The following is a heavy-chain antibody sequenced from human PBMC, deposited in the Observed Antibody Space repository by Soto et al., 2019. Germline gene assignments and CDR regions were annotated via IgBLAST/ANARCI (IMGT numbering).Heavy chain of an antibody. D-gene: IGHD2-2*01. Sequence: LRLSCGASGFTVSSDYVSWVRQTPGKGLEWVSLIYSGGSTYYAETVKGRFIISRDESKNTVFLEMNSLRAEDTAVYYCARVSVAGCSTTSCLNWYFDLRGRGTLVTVSS. CDR1: GFTVSSDY. V-gene: IGHV3-53*01. CDR3: ARVSVAGCSTTSCLNWYFDL. J-gene: IGHJ2*01. CDR2: IYSGGST.